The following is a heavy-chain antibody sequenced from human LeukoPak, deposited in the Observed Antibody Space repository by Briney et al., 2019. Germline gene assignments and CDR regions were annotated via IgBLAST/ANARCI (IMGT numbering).Heavy chain of an antibody. J-gene: IGHJ3*02. CDR2: IYHSGST. Sequence: SETLSLTCTVSGYSISSGYYWGWIRQPPGKGLQWIGSIYHSGSTYYNPSLKSRITISVDMSKNQFSLKPSSVSAADTAVYYCARDLLHRGYAFDIWGQGTMVTVSS. CDR1: GYSISSGYY. CDR3: ARDLLHRGYAFDI. V-gene: IGHV4-38-2*02. D-gene: IGHD5-12*01.